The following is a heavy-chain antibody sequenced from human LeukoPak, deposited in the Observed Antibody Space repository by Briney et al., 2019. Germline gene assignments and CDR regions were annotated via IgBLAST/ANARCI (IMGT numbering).Heavy chain of an antibody. CDR1: GFTFSSYA. D-gene: IGHD4-23*01. Sequence: SGGSLRLSCAASGFTFSSYAMHWVRQAPGKGLEWVAVISYDGSNKYYADSVKGRFTISRDNAKNTLYLQMNSLRAEDTAVYYCAKTTTVLTWFDPWGQGTLVTVSS. CDR3: AKTTTVLTWFDP. V-gene: IGHV3-30*04. CDR2: ISYDGSNK. J-gene: IGHJ5*02.